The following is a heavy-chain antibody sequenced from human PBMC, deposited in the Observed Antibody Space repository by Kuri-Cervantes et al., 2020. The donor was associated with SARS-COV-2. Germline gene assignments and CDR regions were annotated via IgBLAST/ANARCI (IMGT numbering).Heavy chain of an antibody. CDR2: IYSGGST. CDR3: ARDYGDYS. CDR1: GFTFSNAW. J-gene: IGHJ4*02. V-gene: IGHV3-66*01. D-gene: IGHD4-17*01. Sequence: GGSLRLSCAASGFTFSNAWMSWVRQAPGKGLEWVSVIYSGGSTYYADSVKGRFTISRDNSKNTLYLQMNSLRAEDTAVYYCARDYGDYSWGQGTLVTVSS.